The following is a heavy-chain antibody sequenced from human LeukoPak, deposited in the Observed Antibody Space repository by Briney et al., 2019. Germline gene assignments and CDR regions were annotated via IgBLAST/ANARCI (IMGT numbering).Heavy chain of an antibody. D-gene: IGHD2-2*02. CDR1: GYTFTNYV. CDR3: ARGSLYCSGINCYNSNWFDP. Sequence: ASVKVSCKASGYTFTNYVIIWVRQAPGQGLEWMGWISAYNGNTKYAQKFQGRVAMTTDTSTSTAYMDLRSLRSDDTAVYYCARGSLYCSGINCYNSNWFDPWGQGTLVTVSS. CDR2: ISAYNGNT. V-gene: IGHV1-18*01. J-gene: IGHJ5*02.